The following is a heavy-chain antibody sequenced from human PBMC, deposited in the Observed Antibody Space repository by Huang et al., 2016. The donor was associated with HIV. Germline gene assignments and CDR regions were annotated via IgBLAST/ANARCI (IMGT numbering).Heavy chain of an antibody. CDR3: ARLTSGWYQDY. CDR2: LNPNSGKT. CDR1: GYIFSNYD. J-gene: IGHJ4*02. D-gene: IGHD6-19*01. Sequence: QVQLVQSGPEVKKPGASVKVSCQTSGYIFSNYDINWVRQAPGQGLQWMGRLNPNSGKTGYGQHFQGRVTLTRSTSTGAAYMVVNSLTSQDTAVYYCARLTSGWYQDYWGQGTLVTVSS. V-gene: IGHV1-8*01.